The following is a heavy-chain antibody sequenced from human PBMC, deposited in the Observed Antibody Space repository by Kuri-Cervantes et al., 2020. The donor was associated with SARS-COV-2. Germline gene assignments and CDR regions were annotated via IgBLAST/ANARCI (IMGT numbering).Heavy chain of an antibody. Sequence: SETLSLTCTVSGGSISSYYWSWIRQPPGKGLEWIEYIYYSGSTNYNPSLKSRVTISVDTSKNQFSLKLSSVAAADTAVYYCARLNDFWSGYPYGMDVWGQGTTVTVSS. CDR1: GGSISSYY. CDR2: IYYSGST. J-gene: IGHJ6*02. D-gene: IGHD3-3*01. CDR3: ARLNDFWSGYPYGMDV. V-gene: IGHV4-59*12.